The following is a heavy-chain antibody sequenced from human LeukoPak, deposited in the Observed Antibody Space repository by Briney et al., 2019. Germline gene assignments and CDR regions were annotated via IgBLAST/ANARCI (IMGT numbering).Heavy chain of an antibody. CDR3: AREDGSGSYPGYYYGMDV. CDR1: EFTVSSNY. V-gene: IGHV3-53*01. Sequence: PGGSLRLSCAASEFTVSSNYMHWVRQAPGKGLEWVSLIYIGGNTFYADSVKGRFIISRDNSKNTLYLQMNSLRAEDTAVYYCAREDGSGSYPGYYYGMDVWGQGTPVTVSS. D-gene: IGHD3-10*01. J-gene: IGHJ6*02. CDR2: IYIGGNT.